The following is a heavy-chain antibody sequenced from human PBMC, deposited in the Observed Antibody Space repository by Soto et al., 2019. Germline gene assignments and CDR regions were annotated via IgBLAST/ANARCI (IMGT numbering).Heavy chain of an antibody. V-gene: IGHV3-21*01. Sequence: GWSLGLSCAASGVTFSSYSMNWVRQAPGKGLEWVSSISSSSSYIYYADSVKGRFTISRDNAKNSLYLQMNSLRAEDTAVYYCARDSSSLPDYWGQGTLVTVSS. CDR3: ARDSSSLPDY. J-gene: IGHJ4*02. CDR1: GVTFSSYS. CDR2: ISSSSSYI. D-gene: IGHD6-6*01.